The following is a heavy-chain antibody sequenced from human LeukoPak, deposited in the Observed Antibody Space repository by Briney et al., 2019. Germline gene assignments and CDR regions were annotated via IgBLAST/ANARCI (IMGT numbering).Heavy chain of an antibody. V-gene: IGHV3-33*06. CDR3: AKSAVPGRYCFDY. Sequence: GRSLRLSCAASGFTFSNYGMHWVRQAPGKGLEWVAVIWYDGSNKYYADSVKGRFTISRDNSKNTLYLQMNSLRAEDTVVYYCAKSAVPGRYCFDYWGQGTLVTVSS. CDR2: IWYDGSNK. J-gene: IGHJ4*02. CDR1: GFTFSNYG. D-gene: IGHD2-2*01.